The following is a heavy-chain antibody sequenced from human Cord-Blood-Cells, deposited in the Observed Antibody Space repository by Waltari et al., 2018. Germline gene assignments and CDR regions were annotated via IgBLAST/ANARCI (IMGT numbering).Heavy chain of an antibody. Sequence: QVQLVQSGAEVKKPWSSVQVSFKPSGYTFTSYAISLLRQATGQGLEWMGWMNPNRGNTGYAQKLQGRVTMTRNTSISTAYMELSSLRSEDTAVYYCACVIAAADAFDIWGQGTMVTVSS. J-gene: IGHJ3*02. CDR2: MNPNRGNT. D-gene: IGHD6-13*01. V-gene: IGHV1-8*01. CDR3: ACVIAAADAFDI. CDR1: GYTFTSYA.